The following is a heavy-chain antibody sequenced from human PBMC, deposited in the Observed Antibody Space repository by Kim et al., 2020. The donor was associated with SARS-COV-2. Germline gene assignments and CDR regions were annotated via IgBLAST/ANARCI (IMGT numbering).Heavy chain of an antibody. D-gene: IGHD6-19*01. CDR1: GYTFTSYA. CDR3: ARDFSGWYFNWFDP. J-gene: IGHJ5*02. V-gene: IGHV1-3*01. Sequence: ASVKVSCKASGYTFTSYAMHWVRQAPGQRLEWMGWINAGNGNTKYSQKFQGRVTITRDTSASTAYMELSSLRSEDTAVYYCARDFSGWYFNWFDPWGQGTLVTVSS. CDR2: INAGNGNT.